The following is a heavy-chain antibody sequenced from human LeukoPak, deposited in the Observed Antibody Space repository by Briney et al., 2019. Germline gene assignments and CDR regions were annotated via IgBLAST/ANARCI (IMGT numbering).Heavy chain of an antibody. CDR1: GFTFSSYA. V-gene: IGHV3-23*01. CDR2: ISGSGGST. D-gene: IGHD3-3*01. Sequence: GGCLRLSCAASGFTFSSYAMSWVRQAPGKGLEWVSAISGSGGSTYYADSVKGRFTISRDNSKNTLYLQMNSLRAEDTAVYYCAKSNGISIFGVVHWFDPWGQGTLVTVSS. J-gene: IGHJ5*02. CDR3: AKSNGISIFGVVHWFDP.